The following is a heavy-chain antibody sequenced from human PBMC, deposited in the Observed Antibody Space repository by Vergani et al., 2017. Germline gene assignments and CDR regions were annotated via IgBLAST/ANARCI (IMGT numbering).Heavy chain of an antibody. J-gene: IGHJ6*02. CDR3: ARYRHPDLTIFRYYYYGMDV. CDR2: IIPIFGTA. Sequence: QVQLVQSGAEVKKPGSSVKVSCKASGGTFSSYAISWVRQAPGQGLEWMGGIIPIFGTANYAQKFQGRVTITADESTGTAYMELSSLRSEDTAVYYCARYRHPDLTIFRYYYYGMDVWGQGTTVTVSS. CDR1: GGTFSSYA. D-gene: IGHD3-9*01. V-gene: IGHV1-69*12.